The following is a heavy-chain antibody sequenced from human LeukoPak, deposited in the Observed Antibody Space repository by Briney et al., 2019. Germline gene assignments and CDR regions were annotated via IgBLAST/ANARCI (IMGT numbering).Heavy chain of an antibody. V-gene: IGHV3-7*01. J-gene: IGHJ4*02. D-gene: IGHD6-19*01. CDR1: GFTFSTYW. Sequence: GGSLRLSCAASGFTFSTYWMSWVRQAPGKGLEWVANIKEDGSERYYVDSVKGRFTISRDNAKNTLHLQMNSLRAEDTAVYYCARDVQAGPGYWGQGTLVTVSS. CDR3: ARDVQAGPGY. CDR2: IKEDGSER.